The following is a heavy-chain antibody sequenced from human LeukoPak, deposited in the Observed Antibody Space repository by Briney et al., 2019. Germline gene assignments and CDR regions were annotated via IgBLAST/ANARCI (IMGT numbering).Heavy chain of an antibody. D-gene: IGHD5-18*01. Sequence: ASVKVSCKASGYTFTSYDINWVRQATGQGLEWMGWMNPNSGNTGYAQKFQGRVSITRNTSISTAYMELSSLRSEDTAVYYCARGGYTYGTLGYYYYMDVWGKGTTVTVS. CDR1: GYTFTSYD. J-gene: IGHJ6*03. CDR2: MNPNSGNT. V-gene: IGHV1-8*03. CDR3: ARGGYTYGTLGYYYYMDV.